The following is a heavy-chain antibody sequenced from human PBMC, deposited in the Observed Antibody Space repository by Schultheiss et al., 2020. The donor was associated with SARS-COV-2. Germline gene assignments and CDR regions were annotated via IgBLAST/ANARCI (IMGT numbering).Heavy chain of an antibody. D-gene: IGHD3-3*01. V-gene: IGHV3-30-3*01. CDR1: GFTFSTHA. J-gene: IGHJ6*02. Sequence: GGSLRLSCAASGFTFSTHAIHWVRQAPGKGLEWVADISFDGNYKSHADSVKGRFTISRDNSKNTAYLQMNSLRAEDTAIYYCARDPQTYDFWSGQPLYYYYGMDVWGQGTTVTVSS. CDR2: ISFDGNYK. CDR3: ARDPQTYDFWSGQPLYYYYGMDV.